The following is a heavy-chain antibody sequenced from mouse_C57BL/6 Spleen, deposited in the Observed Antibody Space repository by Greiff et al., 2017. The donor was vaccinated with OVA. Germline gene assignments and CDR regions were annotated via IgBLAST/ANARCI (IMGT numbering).Heavy chain of an antibody. CDR3: ARKGIYDYDGVDY. Sequence: EVQLQQSGPELVKPGASVKISCKASGYSFTGYYMNWVKQSPEKSLEWIGEINPSTGGTTYNQKFKAKATLTVDKSSSTAYMQLKSLTSEDSAVYYCARKGIYDYDGVDYWGQGTTLTVSS. V-gene: IGHV1-42*01. D-gene: IGHD2-4*01. J-gene: IGHJ2*01. CDR1: GYSFTGYY. CDR2: INPSTGGT.